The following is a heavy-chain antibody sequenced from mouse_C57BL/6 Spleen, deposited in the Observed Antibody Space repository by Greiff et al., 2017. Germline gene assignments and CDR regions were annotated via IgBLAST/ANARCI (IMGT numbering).Heavy chain of an antibody. D-gene: IGHD1-1*01. V-gene: IGHV1-15*01. CDR2: IDPETGGT. CDR3: TRMRDYYGSSPYWYFDV. J-gene: IGHJ1*03. CDR1: GYTFTDYE. Sequence: QVQLQQSGAELVRPGASVTLSCKASGYTFTDYEMHWVKQTPVHGLEWIGAIDPETGGTAYNQKFKGKAILTADKSSSTAYMELRSLTSEDSAVYYCTRMRDYYGSSPYWYFDVWGTGTTVTVSS.